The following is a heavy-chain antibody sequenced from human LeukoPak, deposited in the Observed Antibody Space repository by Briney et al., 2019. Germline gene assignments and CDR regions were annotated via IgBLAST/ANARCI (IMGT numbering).Heavy chain of an antibody. CDR2: INHSGST. J-gene: IGHJ4*02. D-gene: IGHD5-24*01. Sequence: SETLSLTCAVYGGSFSGYYWSWISQPPGKGLEWIGEINHSGSTNYNPSLKSRVTISVDTSKNQFSLKLSSVTAADTAVYYCARGRRDGYNYRGYRGERAYYFDYWGQGTLVTVSS. V-gene: IGHV4-34*01. CDR3: ARGRRDGYNYRGYRGERAYYFDY. CDR1: GGSFSGYY.